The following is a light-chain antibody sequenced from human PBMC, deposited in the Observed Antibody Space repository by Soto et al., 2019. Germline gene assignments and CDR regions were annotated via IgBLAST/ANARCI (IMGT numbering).Light chain of an antibody. CDR3: QQSFSSPYT. CDR1: QSVLYSSNNKNY. V-gene: IGKV4-1*01. CDR2: WAS. Sequence: DIVMTQSPDSLAVSLGERATIHCKSSQSVLYSSNNKNYLAWYQQKPGQPPKQLIYWASTRESGVPDRFTGSGSGTDFTLTISSLQPEDSGTYYCQQSFSSPYTFGQGTKLEIK. J-gene: IGKJ2*01.